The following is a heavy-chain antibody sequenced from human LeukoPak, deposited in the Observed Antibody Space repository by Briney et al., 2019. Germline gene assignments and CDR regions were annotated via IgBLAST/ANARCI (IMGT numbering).Heavy chain of an antibody. CDR1: GFTFSTHW. D-gene: IGHD1-26*01. J-gene: IGHJ4*02. Sequence: GVSLRLSCAASGFTFSTHWMIWVRQAPGKGLEWVANIKQDGSEKYYVDSVKGRFTISRDNAKNSLYLQMNSLRAEDTAVYYCANALGAHYFDSWGQGTLVTVSS. V-gene: IGHV3-7*05. CDR2: IKQDGSEK. CDR3: ANALGAHYFDS.